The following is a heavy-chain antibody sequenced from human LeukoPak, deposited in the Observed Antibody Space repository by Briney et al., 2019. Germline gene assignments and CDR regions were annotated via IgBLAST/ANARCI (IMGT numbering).Heavy chain of an antibody. CDR2: IKSKTDGGTT. Sequence: GGSLRLSRAASGFTFSNAWMSWVRQAAGTGLKWVGRIKSKTDGGTTDYAAPVKGRFTISRDDSKNTLYLQMNSLKTEDTAVYYCTTDIHGSGGIDYWGQGTLVTVSS. CDR1: GFTFSNAW. V-gene: IGHV3-15*01. D-gene: IGHD3-10*01. CDR3: TTDIHGSGGIDY. J-gene: IGHJ4*02.